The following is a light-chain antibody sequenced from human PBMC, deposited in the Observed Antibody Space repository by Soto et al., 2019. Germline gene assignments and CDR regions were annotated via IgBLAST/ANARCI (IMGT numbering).Light chain of an antibody. CDR2: GTS. J-gene: IGKJ2*01. CDR1: QSVGRN. CDR3: QQYNKWPYT. Sequence: EIVMTQSPVALSVSPGESAALSCRASQSVGRNFVWYQQRPGQAPRVLIYGTSTRATGVPARFSGSGSGTDFTLTISSLQSEDFAVYYCQQYNKWPYTFGQGTRLEIK. V-gene: IGKV3-15*01.